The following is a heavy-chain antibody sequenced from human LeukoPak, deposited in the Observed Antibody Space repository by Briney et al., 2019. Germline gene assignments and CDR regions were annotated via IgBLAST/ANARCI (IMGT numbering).Heavy chain of an antibody. V-gene: IGHV3-13*01. J-gene: IGHJ3*02. D-gene: IGHD3-10*01. Sequence: GGSLRLSCAASGFMFSKYDMHWVRQATGKGLEWVSVIGTAGDTYYPGSVKGRFTISRENAKNSLYLQMNSLRAGDTAVYYCVRGSERGSGSYPSDDAFDTWGQGTMVTVSS. CDR3: VRGSERGSGSYPSDDAFDT. CDR2: IGTAGDT. CDR1: GFMFSKYD.